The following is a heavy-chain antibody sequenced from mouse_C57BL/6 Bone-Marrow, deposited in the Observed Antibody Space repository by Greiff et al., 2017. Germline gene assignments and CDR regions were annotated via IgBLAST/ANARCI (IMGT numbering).Heavy chain of an antibody. CDR1: GFNIKDDY. V-gene: IGHV14-4*01. CDR2: IDPENGDT. Sequence: VQLQQSGAELVRPGASVKLSCTASGFNIKDDYMHWVKQRPEQGLEWIGWIDPENGDTEYASKFQGKATITADTSSNTAYLQLSSLTAEDTAVYYCTTTWFAYWGQGTLVTVSA. J-gene: IGHJ3*01. CDR3: TTTWFAY.